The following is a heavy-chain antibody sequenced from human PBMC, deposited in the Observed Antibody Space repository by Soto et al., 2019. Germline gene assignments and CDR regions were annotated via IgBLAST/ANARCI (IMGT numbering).Heavy chain of an antibody. CDR2: IIPIFGTA. CDR3: ARAQPSEWLRYYYYYYCMDG. V-gene: IGHV1-69*01. Sequence: QVQLVQSGAEVKKPGSSVKVSCKASGGTFSSYAISWVRQAPGQGLAWMGGIIPIFGTANYAQKFQGRVTITADESTSTAYMELSSLRSEDTAVYYGARAQPSEWLRYYYYYYCMDGWGQGTTVTVSS. CDR1: GGTFSSYA. D-gene: IGHD5-12*01. J-gene: IGHJ6*02.